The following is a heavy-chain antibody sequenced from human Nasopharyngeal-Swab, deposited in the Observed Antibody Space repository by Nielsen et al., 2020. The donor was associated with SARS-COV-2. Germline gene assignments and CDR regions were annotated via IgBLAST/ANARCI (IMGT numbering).Heavy chain of an antibody. V-gene: IGHV3-53*01. CDR1: GFTVSSNY. J-gene: IGHJ4*02. Sequence: GGSLRLSCAASGFTVSSNYMSWVRQAPGKGLEWVSVIYSGGSTYYADSVKGRFTISRDNAKNSLYLQMNSLRDEDTAVYYCARDAQDYDFWSGYYTAPYFDYWGQGTLVTVSS. D-gene: IGHD3-3*01. CDR2: IYSGGST. CDR3: ARDAQDYDFWSGYYTAPYFDY.